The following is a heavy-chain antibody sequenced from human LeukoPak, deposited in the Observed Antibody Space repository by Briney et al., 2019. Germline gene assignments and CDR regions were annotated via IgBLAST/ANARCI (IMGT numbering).Heavy chain of an antibody. D-gene: IGHD6-6*01. CDR1: GLTFSFYS. CDR2: ISSFSGTI. CDR3: VRDQGGSSSH. Sequence: GGSLRLSCAASGLTFSFYSMNWVRQAPGKGLEWVSYISSFSGTINYAESVKGRFTISRDNAKNSLYLQMNSLRADDTAVYYCVRDQGGSSSHWGQGTLVTVSS. J-gene: IGHJ4*02. V-gene: IGHV3-48*01.